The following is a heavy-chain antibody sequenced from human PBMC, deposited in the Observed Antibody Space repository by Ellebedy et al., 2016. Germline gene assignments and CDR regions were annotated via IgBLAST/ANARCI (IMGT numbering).Heavy chain of an antibody. CDR3: AKWADSSGCYDY. Sequence: GESLKISXAASGFTFSSYAMSWVRQAPGKGLEWVSAISGSGGSTYYADSVKGRFTISRDNSKNTLYLQMNSLRAEDTAVYYCAKWADSSGCYDYWGQGTLVTVSS. CDR1: GFTFSSYA. J-gene: IGHJ4*02. V-gene: IGHV3-23*01. CDR2: ISGSGGST. D-gene: IGHD6-19*01.